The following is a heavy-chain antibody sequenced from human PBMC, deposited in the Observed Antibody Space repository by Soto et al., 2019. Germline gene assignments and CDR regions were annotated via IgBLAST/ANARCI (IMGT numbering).Heavy chain of an antibody. CDR3: AKDPNDYGDLGQEPVDY. V-gene: IGHV3-30*18. D-gene: IGHD4-17*01. J-gene: IGHJ4*02. Sequence: QVQLVESGGGVVQPGRSLRLSCAASGFTFSSYGMHWVRQAPGKGLEWVAVISYDGSNKYYADSVKGRFTISRDNSKNTLYLQMNSLRAEDTAVYYCAKDPNDYGDLGQEPVDYWGQGTLVTVSS. CDR2: ISYDGSNK. CDR1: GFTFSSYG.